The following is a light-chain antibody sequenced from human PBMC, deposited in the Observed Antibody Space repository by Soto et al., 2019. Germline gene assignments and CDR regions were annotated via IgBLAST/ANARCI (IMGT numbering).Light chain of an antibody. J-gene: IGLJ1*01. Sequence: QSVLTQPPSASGTPGQRVTISCSGSSSNIGSNAVHWYQQFPGTAPKLLVYTDNQRRSGVPDRFSGSKSGTSASLAISGFQSEDEADYFCSAWDGSLNAYVFGTGTKLTVL. CDR2: TDN. CDR3: SAWDGSLNAYV. CDR1: SSNIGSNA. V-gene: IGLV1-44*01.